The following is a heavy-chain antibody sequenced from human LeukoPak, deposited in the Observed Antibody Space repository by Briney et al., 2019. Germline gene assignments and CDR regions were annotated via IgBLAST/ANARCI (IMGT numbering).Heavy chain of an antibody. CDR3: AKDRGSYYYGLDY. D-gene: IGHD3-10*01. Sequence: GGSLRLSYAASGFTFSAYDMTWVRQAPGKGLEWVSFISRKGDNTYYAESVKGRFTISRDNSKNTLFLQMNSLRAEDTALYYCAKDRGSYYYGLDYWGQGTLVTVSS. J-gene: IGHJ4*01. CDR2: ISRKGDNT. V-gene: IGHV3-23*01. CDR1: GFTFSAYD.